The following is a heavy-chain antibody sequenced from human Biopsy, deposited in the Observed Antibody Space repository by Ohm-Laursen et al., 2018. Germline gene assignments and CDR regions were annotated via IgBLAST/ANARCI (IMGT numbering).Heavy chain of an antibody. V-gene: IGHV1-18*04. J-gene: IGHJ3*02. CDR3: ARVFGGAYYSYAFDI. Sequence: ASVKVSCKASDYTFYSYGITWVRRAPGQGLEWMGWITADEKNSAPKFQGRVTMTTDMSTSTAYMELRGLKSDDTAVYYCARVFGGAYYSYAFDICGQGTLVIVSS. CDR1: DYTFYSYG. D-gene: IGHD1-26*01. CDR2: ITADEK.